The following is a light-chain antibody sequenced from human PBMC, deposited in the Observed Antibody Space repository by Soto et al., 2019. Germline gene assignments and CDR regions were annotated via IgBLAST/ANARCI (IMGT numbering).Light chain of an antibody. V-gene: IGKV3-20*01. CDR3: QLYGISPH. CDR2: ASS. Sequence: IVMTQSPDSVSVSPGDRLTLFCRASQNIYNNLAWYQHKPGQAPRLLIYASSNRATGIPDRFSGSASGTDFTLTINRLEPEDFAVYYCQLYGISPHFGQGTRLEIK. J-gene: IGKJ5*01. CDR1: QNIYNN.